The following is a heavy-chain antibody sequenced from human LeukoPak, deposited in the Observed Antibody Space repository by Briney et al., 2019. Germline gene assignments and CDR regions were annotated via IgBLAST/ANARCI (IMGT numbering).Heavy chain of an antibody. Sequence: GASVKVSCKASGYTFTGYYMHWVRQAPGQGLEWMGRINPNSGGTNYAQKFQGRVTMTRDTPISTAYMELSRLRSDDTAVYYCAIIAVAGSRDYWGQGTLVTVSS. J-gene: IGHJ4*02. D-gene: IGHD6-19*01. CDR2: INPNSGGT. CDR1: GYTFTGYY. CDR3: AIIAVAGSRDY. V-gene: IGHV1-2*06.